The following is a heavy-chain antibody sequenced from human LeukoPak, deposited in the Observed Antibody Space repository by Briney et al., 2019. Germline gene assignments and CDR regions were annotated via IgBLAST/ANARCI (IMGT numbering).Heavy chain of an antibody. CDR1: GYTFTSYY. CDR3: ARDSPLILTGSGIDY. Sequence: GASVKVSCKASGYTFTSYYMHWVRQAPGQGLEWMGIINPSGGSTIYAQKFQGRVTITRDTSTSTVYMELSSLRSEDTAVYYCARDSPLILTGSGIDYWGQGTLVTVSS. CDR2: INPSGGST. D-gene: IGHD3-9*01. V-gene: IGHV1-46*01. J-gene: IGHJ4*02.